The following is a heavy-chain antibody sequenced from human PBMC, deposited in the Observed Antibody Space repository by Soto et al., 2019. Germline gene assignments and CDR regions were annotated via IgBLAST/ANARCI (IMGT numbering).Heavy chain of an antibody. D-gene: IGHD3-3*01. Sequence: QLHLVQSGAVVKKPGASVTVSCSASGYPVTAYYMHWVRQAPGRGLEWMGGINPATGAAKDTQTFQGRVTMTRDTSTSNVFVELSGLTSEDTAVFYCARGGGVGVAGSAAFDMWGQGTLVTVSS. V-gene: IGHV1-2*02. CDR1: GYPVTAYY. CDR2: INPATGAA. J-gene: IGHJ3*02. CDR3: ARGGGVGVAGSAAFDM.